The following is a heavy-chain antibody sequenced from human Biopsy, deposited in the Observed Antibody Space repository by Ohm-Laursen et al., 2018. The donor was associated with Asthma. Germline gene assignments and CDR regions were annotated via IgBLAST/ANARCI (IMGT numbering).Heavy chain of an antibody. CDR2: IYSAGTS. V-gene: IGHV3-53*01. CDR1: RFTVSSAH. Sequence: GSLRLSCAASRFTVSSAHMFWVRQAPGKGLEWVSVIYSAGTSHTADSVRGRFTISRDYSKNTLYLQMHSLRAEDTAVYYCARGDSSNWSHYYFDYWGQGTVVTVSS. J-gene: IGHJ4*02. D-gene: IGHD3-22*01. CDR3: ARGDSSNWSHYYFDY.